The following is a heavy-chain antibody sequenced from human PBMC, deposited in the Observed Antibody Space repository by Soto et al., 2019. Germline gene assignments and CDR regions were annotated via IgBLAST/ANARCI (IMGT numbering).Heavy chain of an antibody. V-gene: IGHV3-48*02. D-gene: IGHD2-15*01. CDR2: ISVGGGSI. CDR3: VRDHRWAFDI. J-gene: IGHJ3*02. CDR1: GFTFRDYA. Sequence: EVQLVESGGGLVQPGGSLRVSCIDSGFTFRDYAFNWVRQAPGKGLEWVSYISVGGGSIFYADSVKGRFTISRDDARNSVYLQMNTLRHEDTAVYHCVRDHRWAFDIWGQGTAVTVSS.